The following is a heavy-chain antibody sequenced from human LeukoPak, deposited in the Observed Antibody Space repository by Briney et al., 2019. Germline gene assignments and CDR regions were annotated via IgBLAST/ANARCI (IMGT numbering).Heavy chain of an antibody. Sequence: AGGSLRLSCAASGFTVSSNYMSWVRQAPGKGLEWVSVIYSGGSTYYADSVKGRFTISRDNSKNTLYLQMNSLRAEDTAVYYCAKSLYGSGSYSFDYWGQGTLVTVSS. CDR1: GFTVSSNY. D-gene: IGHD3-10*01. CDR3: AKSLYGSGSYSFDY. J-gene: IGHJ4*02. V-gene: IGHV3-66*01. CDR2: IYSGGST.